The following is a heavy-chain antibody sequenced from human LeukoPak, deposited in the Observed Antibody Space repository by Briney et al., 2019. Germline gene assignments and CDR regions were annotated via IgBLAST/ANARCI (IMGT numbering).Heavy chain of an antibody. V-gene: IGHV3-74*03. D-gene: IGHD2-2*01. CDR2: ISSDGSSK. Sequence: GGSLRLSCAASGFSFDDYGMSWVRQAPGKGLVWVARISSDGSSKTYADSVKGRFTISRDNAKNTLYLQMNSLRVEDTAVYYCARDLVVTSGYWGQGTLVTVSS. CDR3: ARDLVVTSGY. J-gene: IGHJ4*02. CDR1: GFSFDDYG.